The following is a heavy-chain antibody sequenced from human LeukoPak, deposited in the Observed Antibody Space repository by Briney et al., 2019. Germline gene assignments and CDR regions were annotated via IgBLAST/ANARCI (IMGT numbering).Heavy chain of an antibody. J-gene: IGHJ3*02. CDR3: ARDPNGDYIGAFDM. V-gene: IGHV3-23*01. D-gene: IGHD4-17*01. CDR1: GFTFSAYA. CDR2: IRGGGGSA. Sequence: PGGYLRLSCTASGFTFSAYAMMWVRQAPGKGPECVSAIRGGGGSAFYADSVKGRFTISRDNSKYTLFLQMNSLRAEDTAVYYCARDPNGDYIGAFDMWGPGTMVTVSS.